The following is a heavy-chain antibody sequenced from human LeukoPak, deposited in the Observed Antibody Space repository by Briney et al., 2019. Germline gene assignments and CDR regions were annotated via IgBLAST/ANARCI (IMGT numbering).Heavy chain of an antibody. CDR1: GYTFTGYY. Sequence: ASVKVSCKASGYTFTGYYMHWVRQAPGQGLEWMGWINPNSGGTNYAQKFQGRVTMTRNTSIGTAYMELSRLRSDDTAMYYCARAEGWLPPYNFDYWGQGTLVTASS. CDR2: INPNSGGT. D-gene: IGHD5-24*01. V-gene: IGHV1-2*02. CDR3: ARAEGWLPPYNFDY. J-gene: IGHJ4*02.